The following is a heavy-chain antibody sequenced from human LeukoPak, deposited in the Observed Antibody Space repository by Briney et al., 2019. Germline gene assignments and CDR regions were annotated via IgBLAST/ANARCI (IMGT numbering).Heavy chain of an antibody. CDR1: GGSFSGYY. D-gene: IGHD3-10*01. J-gene: IGHJ4*02. Sequence: SETLSLTCAVYGGSFSGYYWSWIRQPPGKGLEWIGSIYYSGSTYYNPSLKSRVTISVDTSKNQFSLKLSSVTATDTAVYYCARGTFGEFIDYWSQGTLVTVSS. CDR2: IYYSGST. CDR3: ARGTFGEFIDY. V-gene: IGHV4-34*01.